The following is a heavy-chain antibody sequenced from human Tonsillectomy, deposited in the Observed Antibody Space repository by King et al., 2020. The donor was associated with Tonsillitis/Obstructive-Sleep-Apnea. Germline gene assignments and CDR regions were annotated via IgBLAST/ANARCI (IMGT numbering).Heavy chain of an antibody. Sequence: VQLVESGGGLVQPGRSLRLSCAASGFTFDDYAMYWVRQAPGKGLEWVSGISWNSGSIGYADSVKGRFTISRDNAKNSLYLQMNSLRAEDTALYYCAKSKGSGFDYWGQGTLVTVSS. V-gene: IGHV3-9*01. D-gene: IGHD6-19*01. CDR3: AKSKGSGFDY. CDR2: ISWNSGSI. CDR1: GFTFDDYA. J-gene: IGHJ4*02.